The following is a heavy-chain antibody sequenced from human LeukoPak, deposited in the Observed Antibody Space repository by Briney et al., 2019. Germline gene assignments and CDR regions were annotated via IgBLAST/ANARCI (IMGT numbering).Heavy chain of an antibody. CDR1: GGSISSYY. CDR2: IYYSGST. Sequence: KSSETLSLTCTVSGGSISSYYWNWFRQPPGKGLEWIGYIYYSGSTNYNPSLKSRVTISVDTSKNQFSLKLSSVTAADTAVYYCARDGWGGSTFDYWGQGTLVTVSS. J-gene: IGHJ4*02. D-gene: IGHD5-12*01. CDR3: ARDGWGGSTFDY. V-gene: IGHV4-59*01.